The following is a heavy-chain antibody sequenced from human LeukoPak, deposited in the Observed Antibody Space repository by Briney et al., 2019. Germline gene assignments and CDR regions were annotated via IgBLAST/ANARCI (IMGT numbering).Heavy chain of an antibody. D-gene: IGHD6-19*01. CDR1: GGTFSSYA. V-gene: IGHV1-69*13. CDR2: IIPIFGTA. CDR3: ARGHRMAVAAYFDY. Sequence: SVKVSCKASGGTFSSYAISWVRQAPGQGLEWMGGIIPIFGTANYAQKFQGRVTITADESTSTAYMELSSLRSEDTAVYYCARGHRMAVAAYFDYWGQGTLVTVSS. J-gene: IGHJ4*02.